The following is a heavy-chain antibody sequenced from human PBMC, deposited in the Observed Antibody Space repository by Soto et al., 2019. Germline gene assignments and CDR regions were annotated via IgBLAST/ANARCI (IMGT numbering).Heavy chain of an antibody. Sequence: SETLSLTCTVSGGSISSGGYCWSWIRQHPGKGLEWIGYIYYSGSTYYNPSLKSRVTISVDTSKNQFSLKLSSVTAADTAVYYCARSAPDYYDSSGYITGPFDYWGQGTLVTVSS. V-gene: IGHV4-31*03. CDR2: IYYSGST. CDR3: ARSAPDYYDSSGYITGPFDY. D-gene: IGHD3-22*01. CDR1: GGSISSGGYC. J-gene: IGHJ4*02.